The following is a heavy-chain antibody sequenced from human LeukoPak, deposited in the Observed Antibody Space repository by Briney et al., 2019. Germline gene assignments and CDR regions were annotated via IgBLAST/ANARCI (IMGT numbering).Heavy chain of an antibody. D-gene: IGHD6-19*01. Sequence: PGGSLRLSCAASGFTFSDYYMSWIRQAPGKGLEWVSYTSSSSSYTNYAYSVKGRFTISRDNAKNSLYLQMNSLRAEDTAVYYCARMMLRSGPFDYWGQGTLVTVSS. CDR3: ARMMLRSGPFDY. J-gene: IGHJ4*02. V-gene: IGHV3-11*03. CDR2: TSSSSSYT. CDR1: GFTFSDYY.